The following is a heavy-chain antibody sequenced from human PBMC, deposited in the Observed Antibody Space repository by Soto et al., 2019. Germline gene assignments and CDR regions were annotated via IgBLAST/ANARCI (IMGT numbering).Heavy chain of an antibody. CDR1: GYSFSTYW. D-gene: IGHD4-17*01. V-gene: IGHV5-51*01. CDR3: ARKYGDDDAFDV. CDR2: IYPHDSDT. J-gene: IGHJ3*01. Sequence: GESLKISCKGSGYSFSTYWIGWVRQIPGKGLEWMGIIYPHDSDTRYSPSFQGQVTISADKSISTAYLQWSSLKASDTVMYYCARKYGDDDAFDVWDQGTMVTVSS.